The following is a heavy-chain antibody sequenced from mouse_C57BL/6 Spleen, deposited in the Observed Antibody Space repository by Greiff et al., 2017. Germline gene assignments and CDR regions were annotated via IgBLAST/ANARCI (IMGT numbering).Heavy chain of an antibody. V-gene: IGHV1-76*01. CDR2: IYPGSGNT. CDR3: ARSYSNYSWFAY. Sequence: VKLQESGAELVRPGASVKLSCKASGYTFTDYYINWVKQRPGQGLEWIARIYPGSGNTYYNEKFKGKATLTAEKSSSTAYMQLSSLTSEDSAVYFCARSYSNYSWFAYWGQGTLVTVSA. J-gene: IGHJ3*01. D-gene: IGHD2-5*01. CDR1: GYTFTDYY.